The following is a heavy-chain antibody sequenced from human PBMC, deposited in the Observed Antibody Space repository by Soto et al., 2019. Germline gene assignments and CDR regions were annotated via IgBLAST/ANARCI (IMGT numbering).Heavy chain of an antibody. Sequence: ASVKVSCKASGYTFTGYYMHWVRQAPGQGLEWMGWINPNSGGTNYAQKFQGWVTMTRDTSISTAYMELSRLRSDDTALYYCARAGVLLWFGEPDDAFDIWGQGTMVTVSS. V-gene: IGHV1-2*04. CDR1: GYTFTGYY. D-gene: IGHD3-10*01. CDR3: ARAGVLLWFGEPDDAFDI. J-gene: IGHJ3*02. CDR2: INPNSGGT.